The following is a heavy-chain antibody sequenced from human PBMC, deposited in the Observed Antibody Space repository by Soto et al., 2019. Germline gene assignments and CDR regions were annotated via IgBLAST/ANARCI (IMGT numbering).Heavy chain of an antibody. CDR3: ARERGDFWRGYHYIDY. J-gene: IGHJ4*02. CDR2: IFSNDEK. Sequence: QVTLKESGPVLMKPTETLTLTCTVSGFSLSNARMGVSWIRQPPGKALEWLAHIFSNDEKSYNTSLRSRLTISKDTSKSQVVLTMTNMDPVDTATYYCARERGDFWRGYHYIDYWGQGTLVTVSS. D-gene: IGHD3-3*01. V-gene: IGHV2-26*01. CDR1: GFSLSNARMG.